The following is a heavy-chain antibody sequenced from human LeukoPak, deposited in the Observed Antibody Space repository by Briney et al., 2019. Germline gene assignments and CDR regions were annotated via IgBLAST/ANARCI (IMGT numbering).Heavy chain of an antibody. V-gene: IGHV4-4*07. CDR1: GGSISSYY. J-gene: IGHJ5*02. Sequence: SETLSLTCTVSGGSISSYYWSWIRQPAGKGLEWIGRIYTSGSTNYNPSLKSRVTMSVDTSKNQFSLKLSAVTAADTAVYYFARDTPNVPAAINWFDPWGQGTLVTVSS. D-gene: IGHD2-2*02. CDR2: IYTSGST. CDR3: ARDTPNVPAAINWFDP.